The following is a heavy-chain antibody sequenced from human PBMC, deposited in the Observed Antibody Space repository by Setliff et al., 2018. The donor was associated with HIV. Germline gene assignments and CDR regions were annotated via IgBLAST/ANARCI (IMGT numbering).Heavy chain of an antibody. Sequence: GSLRLSCAATGFTFSSYVLHWVRQAPGKGLEWVAVMSTDGGIKIYADSVQGRFTISRDNSKNTVYLQMNSLRAEDTAEYYCAKELAASGLGYFDSWGRGILVTVSS. J-gene: IGHJ4*02. V-gene: IGHV3-30*18. D-gene: IGHD3-22*01. CDR3: AKELAASGLGYFDS. CDR1: GFTFSSYV. CDR2: MSTDGGIK.